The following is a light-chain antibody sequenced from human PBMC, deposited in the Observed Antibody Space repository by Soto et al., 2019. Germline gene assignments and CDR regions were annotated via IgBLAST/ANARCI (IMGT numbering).Light chain of an antibody. CDR2: RAS. V-gene: IGKV3-15*01. Sequence: ILMTQSPATVSVSPGESATLSCRASQSIYYNVAWYQQRPGQAPRLLIYRASTSAPGVPARFSGSGSGTEFTLTISSLQPEDFTVYSCLQYHNLWAFGQGTKVEI. CDR1: QSIYYN. CDR3: LQYHNLWA. J-gene: IGKJ1*01.